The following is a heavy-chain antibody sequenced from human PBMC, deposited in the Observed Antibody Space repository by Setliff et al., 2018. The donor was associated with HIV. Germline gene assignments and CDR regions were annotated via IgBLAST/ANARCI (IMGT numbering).Heavy chain of an antibody. V-gene: IGHV3-74*01. J-gene: IGHJ2*01. Sequence: GGSLRLSCAASGFTFSNHWMHWVRLVPGKGLVWVSRISTDATDKNYADSVKGRFTISRDNTKNTVYLQMNSLRAEDTAVYYCARVDTTMVQNWHLDLWGRGTLVTVSS. CDR3: ARVDTTMVQNWHLDL. D-gene: IGHD5-18*01. CDR1: GFTFSNHW. CDR2: ISTDATDK.